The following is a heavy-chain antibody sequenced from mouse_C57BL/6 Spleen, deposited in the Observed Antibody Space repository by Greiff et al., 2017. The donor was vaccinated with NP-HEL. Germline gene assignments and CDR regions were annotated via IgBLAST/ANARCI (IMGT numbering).Heavy chain of an antibody. CDR1: GFTFSSYG. V-gene: IGHV5-6*01. Sequence: EVQLQESGGDLVKPGGSLKLSCAASGFTFSSYGMSWVRQTPDKRLEWVATISSGGSYTYYPDSVKGRFTISRDNAKNTLYLQMSSLKSEDTAMYYCARHGGYSNTGYFDVWGTGTTVTVSS. CDR3: ARHGGYSNTGYFDV. J-gene: IGHJ1*03. D-gene: IGHD2-5*01. CDR2: ISSGGSYT.